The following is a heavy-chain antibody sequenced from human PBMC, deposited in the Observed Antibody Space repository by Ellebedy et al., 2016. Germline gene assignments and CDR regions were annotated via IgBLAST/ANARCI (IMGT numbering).Heavy chain of an antibody. D-gene: IGHD6-19*01. CDR2: IYYSGST. Sequence: GSLRLSXTVSGGSISSYYWSWIRQPPGKGLEWIGYIYYSGSTNYNPSLKSRVTISVDTSKNQFSLKLSSVTAADTAVYYCARADSSGWYPNLGYWGQGTLVTVSS. J-gene: IGHJ4*02. CDR1: GGSISSYY. V-gene: IGHV4-59*01. CDR3: ARADSSGWYPNLGY.